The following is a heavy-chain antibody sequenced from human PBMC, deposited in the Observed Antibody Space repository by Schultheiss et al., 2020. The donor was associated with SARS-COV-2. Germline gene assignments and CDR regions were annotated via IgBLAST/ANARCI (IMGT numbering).Heavy chain of an antibody. J-gene: IGHJ5*02. Sequence: ASVKVSSKASGYTFTSYGISWVRQAPGQGLEWMGWINPNSGGTNYAQKFQGWVTMTTDTSTSTAYMELRSLRSDDTAVYYCATGPIFGVANWFDPWGQGTLVTVSS. V-gene: IGHV1-18*01. CDR2: INPNSGGT. D-gene: IGHD3-3*01. CDR1: GYTFTSYG. CDR3: ATGPIFGVANWFDP.